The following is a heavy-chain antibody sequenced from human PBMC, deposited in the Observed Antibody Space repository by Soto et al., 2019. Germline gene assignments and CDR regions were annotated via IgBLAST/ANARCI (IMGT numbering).Heavy chain of an antibody. Sequence: GGSLRLSCTASGFTFNKYAMSWVRQAPGKGLEWVSAITDSGAASHYADSVKGRFTVSRDNSKNSLYLQMNSLRADDTAVYYCARDLSVVFDYWGQGTLVTVSS. CDR2: ITDSGAAS. V-gene: IGHV3-23*01. CDR1: GFTFNKYA. J-gene: IGHJ4*02. CDR3: ARDLSVVFDY. D-gene: IGHD2-15*01.